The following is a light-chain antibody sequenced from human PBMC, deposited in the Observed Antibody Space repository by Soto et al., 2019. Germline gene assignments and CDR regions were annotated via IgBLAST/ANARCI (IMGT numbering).Light chain of an antibody. Sequence: EIVLTRSPGTLSLSPGERATLSCRASQSISSYLAWYQQKPGQAPRLLIYDASNRATGIPARFSGSGSGTDFTLTISSLEPEDFAVYYCQQRSNWPPITFGQGTRLEIK. J-gene: IGKJ5*01. V-gene: IGKV3-11*01. CDR1: QSISSY. CDR2: DAS. CDR3: QQRSNWPPIT.